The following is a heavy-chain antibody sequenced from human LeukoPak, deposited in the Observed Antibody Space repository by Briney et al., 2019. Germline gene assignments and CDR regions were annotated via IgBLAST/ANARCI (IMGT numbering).Heavy chain of an antibody. Sequence: SETLSLTCAVYGGSFSGYYWSWIRQPPGRGLEWIGEINHSGSTNYNPSLKSRVTISVDTSKNQFSLKLSSVTAADTAVYYCARSSSQRKYYYYYHMDVWGKGTTVTVSS. D-gene: IGHD6-6*01. CDR1: GGSFSGYY. CDR3: ARSSSQRKYYYYYHMDV. V-gene: IGHV4-34*01. J-gene: IGHJ6*03. CDR2: INHSGST.